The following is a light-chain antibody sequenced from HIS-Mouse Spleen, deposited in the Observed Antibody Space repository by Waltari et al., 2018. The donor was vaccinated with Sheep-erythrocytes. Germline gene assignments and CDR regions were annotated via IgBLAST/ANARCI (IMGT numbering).Light chain of an antibody. CDR3: QQSYSTPQFT. J-gene: IGKJ3*01. CDR2: AAS. Sequence: DIQMTQSPSPRSASVGDRGTSTCRASQSISSYLKWYQQKPGKAPKLLIYAASSLQSGVPSRFSGSGSGTDFTLTISSLQPEDFATYYCQQSYSTPQFTFGPGTKVDIK. V-gene: IGKV1-39*01. CDR1: QSISSY.